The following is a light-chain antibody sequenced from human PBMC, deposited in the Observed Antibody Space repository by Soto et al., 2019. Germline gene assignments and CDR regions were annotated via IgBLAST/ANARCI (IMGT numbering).Light chain of an antibody. V-gene: IGKV3-15*01. CDR2: GAS. J-gene: IGKJ1*01. CDR3: QQYNYWTPT. Sequence: EVVMTQSPASLSVSPRERATRSCRASQSFSSNLAWYQQKPGRAPRLLIYGASTRATGMPARFSGSGSGPEFSLTLSSPQSEDLPVYHRQQYNYWTPTFGQGTKVDIK. CDR1: QSFSSN.